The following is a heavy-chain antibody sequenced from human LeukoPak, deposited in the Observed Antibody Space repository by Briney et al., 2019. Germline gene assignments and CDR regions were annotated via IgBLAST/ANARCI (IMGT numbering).Heavy chain of an antibody. D-gene: IGHD3-3*01. Sequence: SETLSLTCTVPGGSISSYYWSWIRQPAGKGLEWIGRIYTSGSTNYNPCLKSRVTMSVDTSKNQFSLKLSSVTAADTAVYYCAREFDFWSGYYYFDYWGQGTLVTVSS. CDR3: AREFDFWSGYYYFDY. J-gene: IGHJ4*02. CDR1: GGSISSYY. V-gene: IGHV4-4*07. CDR2: IYTSGST.